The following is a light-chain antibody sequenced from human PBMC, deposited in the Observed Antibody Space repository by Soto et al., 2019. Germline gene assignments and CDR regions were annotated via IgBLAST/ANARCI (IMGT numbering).Light chain of an antibody. CDR3: QQLNSYPQWT. V-gene: IGKV3-15*01. J-gene: IGKJ1*01. Sequence: EIVLTQSPATLSLSPGDSATLSCRASQSVSSNLAWYQQKPGQAPRLLIYGASTRATGIPARFSGSGSGTEFTLTISSLQPEDFATYYCQQLNSYPQWTFGQGTKVDI. CDR1: QSVSSN. CDR2: GAS.